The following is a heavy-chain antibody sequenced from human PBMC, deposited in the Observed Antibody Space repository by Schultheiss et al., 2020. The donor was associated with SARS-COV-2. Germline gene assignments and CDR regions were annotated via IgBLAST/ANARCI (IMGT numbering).Heavy chain of an antibody. D-gene: IGHD6-6*01. CDR3: ARESVGSSSFGY. CDR2: IYYSGST. CDR1: GGSVSSGSYY. Sequence: SETLSLTCTVSGGSVSSGSYYWSWIRQPPGKGLEWIGYIYYSGSTNYNPSLKSRVTILVDTSKNQFSLKLSSVTAADTAVYYCARESVGSSSFGYWGQGTLVTVSS. V-gene: IGHV4-61*01. J-gene: IGHJ4*02.